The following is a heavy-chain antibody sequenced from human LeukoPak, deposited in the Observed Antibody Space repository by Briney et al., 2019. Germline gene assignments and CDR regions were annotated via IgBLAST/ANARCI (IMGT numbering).Heavy chain of an antibody. CDR2: INTSGTTI. D-gene: IGHD6-6*01. Sequence: GGSLRLSCAASGFTFSDYYMSWIRQAPGKGLEWASHINTSGTTIYYADSVKGRFTISRANAKNSLYLQMTSLRHEDTAVYYCVPYSSSSGTLNCWGQGDLVTVS. V-gene: IGHV3-11*04. CDR3: VPYSSSSGTLNC. J-gene: IGHJ4*02. CDR1: GFTFSDYY.